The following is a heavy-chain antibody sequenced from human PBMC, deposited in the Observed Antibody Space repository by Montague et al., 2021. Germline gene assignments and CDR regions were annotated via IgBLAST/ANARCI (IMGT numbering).Heavy chain of an antibody. CDR1: GGSISTYH. Sequence: SETLSLTCTVSGGSISTYHWIWLRRPPGKGLEWIVETHYNGNTNYNYNPYLTSRVTISVDKSNNQFSLKLSSVTAADTAVYYCARDREHTYGRFFHPWGQGTLVTVSS. CDR3: ARDREHTYGRFFHP. CDR2: THYNGNT. J-gene: IGHJ5*02. V-gene: IGHV4-59*01. D-gene: IGHD3-16*01.